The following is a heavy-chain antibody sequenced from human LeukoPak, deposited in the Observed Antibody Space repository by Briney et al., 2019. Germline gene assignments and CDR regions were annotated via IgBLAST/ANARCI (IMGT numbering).Heavy chain of an antibody. Sequence: GASVKVSCKASGYVFTTYYIHGLRQAPGQGPEWMGIISPNGGSTSYAQKFQGRVTMARDTSTSTVYMELSSLKSEDTAVYYCARDITVTDHDIGYWGQGTLVTVSS. CDR2: ISPNGGST. J-gene: IGHJ4*02. CDR1: GYVFTTYY. D-gene: IGHD3-10*01. CDR3: ARDITVTDHDIGY. V-gene: IGHV1-46*01.